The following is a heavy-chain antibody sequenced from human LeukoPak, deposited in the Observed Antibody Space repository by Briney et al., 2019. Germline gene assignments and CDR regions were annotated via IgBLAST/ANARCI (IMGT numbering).Heavy chain of an antibody. V-gene: IGHV4-59*12. CDR3: AREGSGTKSFDY. Sequence: SETLSLTCTVSGGSISSYYWSWIRQPPGKGLEWIGYIYYSGSTNYNPSLKSRVTISVDTSKNQFSLKLSSVTAADTAVYYCAREGSGTKSFDYWGQGTLVTVSS. CDR1: GGSISSYY. CDR2: IYYSGST. D-gene: IGHD3-10*01. J-gene: IGHJ4*02.